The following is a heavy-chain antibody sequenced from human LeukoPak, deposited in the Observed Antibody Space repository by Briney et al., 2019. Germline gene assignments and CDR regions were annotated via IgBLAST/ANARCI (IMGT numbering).Heavy chain of an antibody. CDR2: IYTDGST. CDR1: GFIVSSSY. CDR3: VRGHYSNTL. D-gene: IGHD4-11*01. V-gene: IGHV3-66*01. Sequence: GGSLRLSCAASGFIVSSSYMSWVRQPPGKGLEWVSGIYTDGSTYYADSVQGRFTISRDNSKNMLFLQMNSLRVEDTSVHYCVRGHYSNTLGGQGTLVTVSS. J-gene: IGHJ4*02.